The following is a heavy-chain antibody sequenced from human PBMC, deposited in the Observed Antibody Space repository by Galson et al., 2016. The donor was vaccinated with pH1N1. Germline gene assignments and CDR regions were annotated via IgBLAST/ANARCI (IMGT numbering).Heavy chain of an antibody. CDR3: AHSVGTRVFGVVTNFNWFDP. CDR1: GFSLRSNGVG. J-gene: IGHJ5*02. D-gene: IGHD3-3*01. V-gene: IGHV2-5*01. CDR2: IYWTDDK. Sequence: PALVTPTQTLTLTCTFSGFSLRSNGVGVGWIRQPPGKALEWLVIYWTDDKRYSPSLKSRLTITKDTSKSQVVLTMTNMDPVDTATYYCAHSVGTRVFGVVTNFNWFDPWGQGTLVTVSS.